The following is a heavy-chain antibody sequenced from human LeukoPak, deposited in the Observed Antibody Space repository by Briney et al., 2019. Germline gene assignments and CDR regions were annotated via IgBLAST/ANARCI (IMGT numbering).Heavy chain of an antibody. J-gene: IGHJ6*03. V-gene: IGHV1-2*02. CDR1: GSTLPGYY. CDR2: INPKSGAT. D-gene: IGHD5-12*01. CDR3: AIQIGYSRAQYMHV. Sequence: ASVKVSCKASGSTLPGYYIHWVRQAPGQGLEWMGWINPKSGATTYAQRFQGRVSMTGDTSISTSYMELSSLTSDDTAVYYCAIQIGYSRAQYMHVWAKGATVTVSS.